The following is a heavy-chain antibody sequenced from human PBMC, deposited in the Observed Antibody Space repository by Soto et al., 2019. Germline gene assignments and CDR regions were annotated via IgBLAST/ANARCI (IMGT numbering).Heavy chain of an antibody. CDR1: GGSISSGGYY. J-gene: IGHJ4*02. CDR3: AGGVWGVTTTIWYFDY. V-gene: IGHV4-31*03. Sequence: QVQLQESGPGLVKPSQTLSLTCTVSGGSISSGGYYWSWIRQHPGKGLEWIGYIYYSGSTYYNPSLKSRVTISVDTSKNQFSLKLSSVTAADTAVYYCAGGVWGVTTTIWYFDYWGQGTLVTVSS. CDR2: IYYSGST. D-gene: IGHD3-16*01.